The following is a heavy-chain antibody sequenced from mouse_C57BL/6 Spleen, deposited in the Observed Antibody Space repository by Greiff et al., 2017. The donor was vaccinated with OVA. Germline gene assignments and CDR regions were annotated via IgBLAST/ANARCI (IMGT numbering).Heavy chain of an antibody. J-gene: IGHJ2*01. CDR2: IDPSASYT. D-gene: IGHD1-1*01. Sequence: VQLQQPGAELVMPGASVKLSCKASGYTFTSYWLHWVKQRPGQGLEWIGEIDPSASYTNYNQKFKGKSTLTVDKSSSTAYMQLSSLTSEDSAVYYGARWGYGSKYYFDYWGQGTTLTVSS. CDR1: GYTFTSYW. CDR3: ARWGYGSKYYFDY. V-gene: IGHV1-69*01.